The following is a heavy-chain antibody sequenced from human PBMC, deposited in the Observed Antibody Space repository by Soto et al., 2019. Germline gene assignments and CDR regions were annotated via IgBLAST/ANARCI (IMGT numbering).Heavy chain of an antibody. D-gene: IGHD3-16*01. CDR1: GGSISSPHDY. CDR2: IYYSGST. Sequence: PSETLSLTCTVSGGSISSPHDYWGWIRHSPGRGLEWIGSIYYSGSTYYNPSLKSRITISVDTSKNQFSLNLTSVTAADTAVYYCARHVLTAYIVYYFDFWGQGTLVTVSS. CDR3: ARHVLTAYIVYYFDF. J-gene: IGHJ4*02. V-gene: IGHV4-39*01.